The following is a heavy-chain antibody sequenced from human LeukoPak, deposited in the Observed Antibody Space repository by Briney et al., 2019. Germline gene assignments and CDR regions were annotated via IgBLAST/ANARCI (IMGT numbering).Heavy chain of an antibody. Sequence: GGSLRLSCTASGFIVGTTYLSWVRQAPGKGLECVSVIYSGGSTFYADSVKGRFTISRYNSKNTLYLQMNSLGADDTAVYYCARVPGESFDIWGQGTMVTVSS. CDR1: GFIVGTTY. CDR3: ARVPGESFDI. CDR2: IYSGGST. D-gene: IGHD3-10*01. J-gene: IGHJ3*02. V-gene: IGHV3-53*01.